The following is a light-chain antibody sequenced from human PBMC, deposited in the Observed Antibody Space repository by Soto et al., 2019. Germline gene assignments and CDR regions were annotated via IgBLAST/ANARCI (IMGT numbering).Light chain of an antibody. CDR3: AAWDNSLNGRV. CDR1: DSNSGSNY. J-gene: IGLJ3*02. V-gene: IGLV1-47*02. CDR2: SNI. Sequence: QSVLTQPPSASGTPGQRVTISCSGSDSNSGSNYVYWYQQFPGTAPKLLIYSNIQLPSGVPARFSGSKSGTTAYLAISGLRSEDEADYYCAAWDNSLNGRVFGGGTKLTVL.